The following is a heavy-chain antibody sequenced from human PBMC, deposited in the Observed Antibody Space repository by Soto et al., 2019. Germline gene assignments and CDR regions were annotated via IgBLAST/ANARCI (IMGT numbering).Heavy chain of an antibody. CDR1: GGSISSSSYY. J-gene: IGHJ3*02. D-gene: IGHD6-19*01. Sequence: PSETLSLTCTVSGGSISSSSYYWGWIRQPPGKGLEWIGSIYYSGSTYYNPSLKSRVTISVDTSKNQFSLKLSSVTAADTAVFYFARTGYSSGWYADWGAFDIWGQGTMVTVSS. V-gene: IGHV4-39*01. CDR3: ARTGYSSGWYADWGAFDI. CDR2: IYYSGST.